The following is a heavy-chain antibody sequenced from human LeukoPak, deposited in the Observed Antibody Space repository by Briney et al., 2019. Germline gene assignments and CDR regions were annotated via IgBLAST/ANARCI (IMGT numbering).Heavy chain of an antibody. J-gene: IGHJ5*02. Sequence: GASVKVSCKASGYTFTDYYMHWMRQAPGQGLEWMGWSNPNSGGTEYTQNFQGRVTMTRDTSISTAYMELSSLRSDDTAVYYCARGSGVAGGLKRPIDPWGQGTLVTVSS. V-gene: IGHV1-2*02. D-gene: IGHD2-15*01. CDR2: SNPNSGGT. CDR1: GYTFTDYY. CDR3: ARGSGVAGGLKRPIDP.